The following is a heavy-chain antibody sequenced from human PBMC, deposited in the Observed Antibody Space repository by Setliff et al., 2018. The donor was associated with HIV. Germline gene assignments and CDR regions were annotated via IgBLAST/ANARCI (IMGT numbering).Heavy chain of an antibody. CDR2: ISAYNGNT. CDR1: GYTFTNYG. Sequence: ASVKVSCKASGYTFTNYGISWVRQAPGQGLEWMGWISAYNGNTNYAQKLQGRVTMTTDTSTSTAYMELRSLRSDDTAVYYCAREGLWFGDRGYFMDVWGKGTAVTVSS. V-gene: IGHV1-18*01. J-gene: IGHJ6*03. CDR3: AREGLWFGDRGYFMDV. D-gene: IGHD3-10*01.